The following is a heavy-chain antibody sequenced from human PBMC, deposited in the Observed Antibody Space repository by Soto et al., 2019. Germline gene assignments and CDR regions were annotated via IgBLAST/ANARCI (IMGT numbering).Heavy chain of an antibody. CDR3: VPLCRYCSTTTPS. CDR2: ISGNGGDYT. J-gene: IGHJ4*02. CDR1: GFTFSTYA. D-gene: IGHD2-2*01. Sequence: QPRGSLRLSCAASGFTFSTYAMSWVRQAPRKGLEWVSAISGNGGDYTYYADSVKGRFTISRDNSKNTLYLQMNSLRAEDTAVYYCVPLCRYCSTTTPSWGQGTLVTVSS. V-gene: IGHV3-23*01.